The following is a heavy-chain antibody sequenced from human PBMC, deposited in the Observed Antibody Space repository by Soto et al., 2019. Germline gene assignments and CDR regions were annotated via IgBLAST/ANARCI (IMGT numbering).Heavy chain of an antibody. J-gene: IGHJ4*02. Sequence: QVQLVESGGGVVQPGMSLRLSCAASGFMFSNHGMHWVRQAPGKGLEWVAVIWSDGNNRYYADSVKGRFTITRDNSKNTFYLQMTSLRAEDTAVYYCVRGDNWNDEASDYWGQGTLVTVSS. CDR3: VRGDNWNDEASDY. V-gene: IGHV3-33*01. CDR1: GFMFSNHG. CDR2: IWSDGNNR. D-gene: IGHD1-1*01.